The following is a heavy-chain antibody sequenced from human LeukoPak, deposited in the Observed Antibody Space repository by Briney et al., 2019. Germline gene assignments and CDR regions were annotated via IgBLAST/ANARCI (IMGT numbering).Heavy chain of an antibody. CDR1: GITFSDHY. D-gene: IGHD6-19*01. V-gene: IGHV3-72*01. J-gene: IGHJ4*02. CDR2: SRNKASIYTT. Sequence: GGSLRLSCAASGITFSDHYMDWVSQAPGKGLEWVGRSRNKASIYTTGYAASVKGRFTISRDDSKNSLYLQMNSLKTEDTAVYYCTRPPTTSSPLDYWGQGTLVIVSS. CDR3: TRPPTTSSPLDY.